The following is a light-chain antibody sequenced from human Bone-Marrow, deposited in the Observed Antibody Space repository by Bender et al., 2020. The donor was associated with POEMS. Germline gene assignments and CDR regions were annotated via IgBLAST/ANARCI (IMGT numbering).Light chain of an antibody. CDR2: EVT. Sequence: QSVLTQPPSASGTPGQTVSISCTGTSSDVGAYDSVSWYLQHPGKAPQLIIYEVTKRPSGVPERFSASKSGNTASLTVSGLQAEDEADYYCSSYANSDRLVFGGGTKLTVL. CDR1: SSDVGAYDS. V-gene: IGLV2-8*01. J-gene: IGLJ2*01. CDR3: SSYANSDRLV.